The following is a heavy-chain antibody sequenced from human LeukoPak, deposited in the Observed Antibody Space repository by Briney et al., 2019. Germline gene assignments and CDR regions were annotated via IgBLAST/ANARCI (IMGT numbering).Heavy chain of an antibody. CDR2: ISAYNGNT. Sequence: GASVKVSCKASGYTFSSYGISWVRQAPGQGLEWIGWISAYNGNTNYVQKLQGRVTMTRDTSTSTAYVELRSLRSDDTAVYYCARGGLGYCSGGSCPTSWFDPWGQGTLVIVSS. CDR1: GYTFSSYG. V-gene: IGHV1-18*01. J-gene: IGHJ5*02. D-gene: IGHD2-15*01. CDR3: ARGGLGYCSGGSCPTSWFDP.